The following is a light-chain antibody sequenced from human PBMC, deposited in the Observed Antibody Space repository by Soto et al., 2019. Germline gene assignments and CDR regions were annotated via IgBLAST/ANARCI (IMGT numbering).Light chain of an antibody. CDR3: QQFIDGWT. Sequence: IQMTQSPSTLSASIGDRVTITCRASQRINNRLAWYQQMPGKAPNLLIYDASTLESGVPSRFRGSGSETEFTLTISGLQPDDFATYYCQQFIDGWTFGQGNKVEIK. CDR2: DAS. J-gene: IGKJ1*01. CDR1: QRINNR. V-gene: IGKV1-5*01.